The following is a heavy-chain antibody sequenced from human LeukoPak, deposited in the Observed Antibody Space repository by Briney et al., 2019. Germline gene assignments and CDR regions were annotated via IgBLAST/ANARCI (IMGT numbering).Heavy chain of an antibody. CDR3: ARDRFKGMGYDGYDI. CDR1: GFTFNDHY. J-gene: IGHJ3*02. D-gene: IGHD1-26*01. CDR2: ISDSGTNT. Sequence: GGSLRLSCAVSGFTFNDHYMIWIRRAPGKGLEWVSYISDSGTNTFYADSVKGRFTVSRDNAKKSLYLQMNSLRAEDTAVYYCARDRFKGMGYDGYDIWGQGTMVTVSS. V-gene: IGHV3-11*01.